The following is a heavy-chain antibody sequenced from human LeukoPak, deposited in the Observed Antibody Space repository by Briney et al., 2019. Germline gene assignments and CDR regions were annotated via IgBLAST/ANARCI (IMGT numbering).Heavy chain of an antibody. J-gene: IGHJ5*02. Sequence: SQTLSLTCTVSGGSISSGGYYWSWIRQHPGKGLEWIGYIYYSGSTYYNPSLRSRVTISVDTSKNQFSLKLSSVTAADTAVYYCARGLFGNNWPGDWFDPWGQGTLVTVSS. CDR1: GGSISSGGYY. V-gene: IGHV4-31*03. CDR3: ARGLFGNNWPGDWFDP. CDR2: IYYSGST. D-gene: IGHD1-20*01.